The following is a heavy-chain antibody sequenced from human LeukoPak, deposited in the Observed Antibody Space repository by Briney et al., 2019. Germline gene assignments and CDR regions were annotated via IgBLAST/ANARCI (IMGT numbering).Heavy chain of an antibody. CDR1: GYTLTELS. V-gene: IGHV1-24*01. D-gene: IGHD2-2*01. CDR3: ASPHCSSTSCWPYNWFDP. CDR2: FDPEDGET. J-gene: IGHJ5*02. Sequence: ASVKVSCKVSGYTLTELSMHWVRQAPGKGLEWMGGFDPEDGETIYAQKFQGRVTMTEDTSTDTAYMELSSLRSEDTAVYYCASPHCSSTSCWPYNWFDPWGQGTLVTVSS.